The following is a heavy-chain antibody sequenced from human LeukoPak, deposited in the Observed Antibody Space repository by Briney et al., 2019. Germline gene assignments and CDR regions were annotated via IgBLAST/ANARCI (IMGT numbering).Heavy chain of an antibody. CDR1: EFTFSAYG. D-gene: IGHD6-19*01. CDR2: ISYDASVK. V-gene: IGHV3-30*18. J-gene: IGHJ4*02. CDR3: VKALSGNSGWYYFDY. Sequence: GGSLRLSCAASEFTFSAYGMHWVRQAPGKGLEWVAVISYDASVKYYADSVKGRFTISRDNSESTLYLQMNSLRPEDTAVYYCVKALSGNSGWYYFDYWGQGALVTVSS.